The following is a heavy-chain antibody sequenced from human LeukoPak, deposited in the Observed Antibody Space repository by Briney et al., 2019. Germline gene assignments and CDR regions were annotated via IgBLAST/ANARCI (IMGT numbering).Heavy chain of an antibody. CDR1: GGSISSYY. J-gene: IGHJ4*02. Sequence: SETLPLTCTVSGGSISSYYWSWIRQPPGKGLEWIGRIYTSGNTNYNPSLKSRVTMSVDTSKNQFSLKLGSVTAADTAVYYCARGNDFWSGYIDYFDHWGQGTLITVSS. CDR2: IYTSGNT. D-gene: IGHD3-3*01. V-gene: IGHV4-4*07. CDR3: ARGNDFWSGYIDYFDH.